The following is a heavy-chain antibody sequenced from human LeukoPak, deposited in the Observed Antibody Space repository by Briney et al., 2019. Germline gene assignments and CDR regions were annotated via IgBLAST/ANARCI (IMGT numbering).Heavy chain of an antibody. V-gene: IGHV1-2*02. D-gene: IGHD6-25*01. CDR1: GYTFTDYY. CDR3: ARTIAATGERRYFDY. Sequence: ASVKVSCKASGYTFTDYYMHWVRQAPGQGLEWMGWINPNSGDTDYARKFQGRVTMTRDTSSSTAYMELSRLTCDDTAVYYCARTIAATGERRYFDYWGQGTLVTVSS. CDR2: INPNSGDT. J-gene: IGHJ4*02.